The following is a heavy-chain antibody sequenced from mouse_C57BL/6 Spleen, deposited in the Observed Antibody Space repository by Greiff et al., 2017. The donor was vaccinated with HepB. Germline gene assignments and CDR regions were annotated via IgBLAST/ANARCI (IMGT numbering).Heavy chain of an antibody. Sequence: QVQLKQSGAELVKPGASVKISCKASGYAFSSYWMNWVKQRPGKGLEWIGQIYPGDGDTNYNGKFKGKATLTADKSSSTAYMQLSSLTSEDSAVYFCARKGRYDYAVYFDYWGQGTTLTVSS. V-gene: IGHV1-80*01. D-gene: IGHD2-4*01. CDR1: GYAFSSYW. J-gene: IGHJ2*01. CDR3: ARKGRYDYAVYFDY. CDR2: IYPGDGDT.